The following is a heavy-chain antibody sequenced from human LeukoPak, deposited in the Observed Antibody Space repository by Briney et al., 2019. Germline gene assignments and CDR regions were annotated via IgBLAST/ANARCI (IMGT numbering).Heavy chain of an antibody. CDR2: IHHSGNT. D-gene: IGHD2-2*01. V-gene: IGHV4-38-2*02. J-gene: IGHJ4*02. Sequence: SETLSLTCGVSGFSISSGYYWGWIRQPPGKGLEWIGTIHHSGNTYYNPSLKSRVTISVDTPKNQFSLKLSSVTAADTAVYYCARDLGGYCSSTSCLYFDYWGQGTLVTVSS. CDR1: GFSISSGYY. CDR3: ARDLGGYCSSTSCLYFDY.